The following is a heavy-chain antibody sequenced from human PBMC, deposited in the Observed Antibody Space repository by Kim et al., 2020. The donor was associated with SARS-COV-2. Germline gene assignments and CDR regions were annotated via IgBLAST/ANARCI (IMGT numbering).Heavy chain of an antibody. D-gene: IGHD4-17*01. J-gene: IGHJ4*02. Sequence: SETLSLTCTVSGGSISSSSYYWGWIRQPPGKGLEWIGSIYYSGSTYYNPSLKSRVTISVDTSKNQFSLKLSSVTAADTAVYYCASEDYFMYYFDYWGQGTLVTVSS. CDR3: ASEDYFMYYFDY. CDR2: IYYSGST. CDR1: GGSISSSSYY. V-gene: IGHV4-39*01.